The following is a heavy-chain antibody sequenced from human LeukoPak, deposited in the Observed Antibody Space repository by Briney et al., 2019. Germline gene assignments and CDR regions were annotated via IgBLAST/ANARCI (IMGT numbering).Heavy chain of an antibody. Sequence: GGSLRLSCAASGFTFSSYSMNWVRQAPGKGLEWVSYISSSSSTIYYADSVKGRFTISRDNAKNSLYLQMNSLRAEDTAVYYCAREKGPVVVVAATGGWFDPWGQGTLVTVSS. CDR3: AREKGPVVVVAATGGWFDP. J-gene: IGHJ5*02. CDR1: GFTFSSYS. V-gene: IGHV3-48*01. CDR2: ISSSSSTI. D-gene: IGHD2-15*01.